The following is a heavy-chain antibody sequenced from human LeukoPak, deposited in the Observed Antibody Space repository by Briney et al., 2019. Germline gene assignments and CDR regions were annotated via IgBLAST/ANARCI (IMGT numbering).Heavy chain of an antibody. D-gene: IGHD3-22*01. CDR2: FDPEDGET. CDR1: GYTLTELS. Sequence: GASVKVSCKVSGYTLTELSMHWVRQAPGKGLEWMGGFDPEDGETIYAQKFQGRVTMTEDTSTDTAYMELSSLRSEDTAVYYCATYYYDSSGYYPGAEYFQHWGQGTLVTVSS. CDR3: ATYYYDSSGYYPGAEYFQH. V-gene: IGHV1-24*01. J-gene: IGHJ1*01.